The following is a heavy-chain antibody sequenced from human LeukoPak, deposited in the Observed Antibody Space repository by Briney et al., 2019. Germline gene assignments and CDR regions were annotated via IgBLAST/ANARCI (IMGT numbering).Heavy chain of an antibody. CDR3: ARGYSSDAFDI. J-gene: IGHJ3*02. CDR1: GYTFTSYD. V-gene: IGHV1-18*01. D-gene: IGHD6-13*01. Sequence: ASVTVSCKASGYTFTSYDINWVRQATGQGLEWMGWISVYNGNTNYAQKLQGRVTMTTDTSTSTAYMEPRSLRSDDTAVYYCARGYSSDAFDIWGQGTMVTVSS. CDR2: ISVYNGNT.